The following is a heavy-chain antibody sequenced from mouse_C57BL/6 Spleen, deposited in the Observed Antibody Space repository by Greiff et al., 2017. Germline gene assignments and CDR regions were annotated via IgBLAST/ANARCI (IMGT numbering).Heavy chain of an antibody. Sequence: QVHVKQSGAELVKPGASVKLSCKASGYTFTSYWMHWVKQRPGQGLEWIGMIHPNSGSTNYNEKFKSKATLTVDKSSSTAYMQLSSLTSEDSAVYYCARDDGYSFDYWGQGTTLTVSS. V-gene: IGHV1-64*01. J-gene: IGHJ2*01. CDR1: GYTFTSYW. D-gene: IGHD2-3*01. CDR3: ARDDGYSFDY. CDR2: IHPNSGST.